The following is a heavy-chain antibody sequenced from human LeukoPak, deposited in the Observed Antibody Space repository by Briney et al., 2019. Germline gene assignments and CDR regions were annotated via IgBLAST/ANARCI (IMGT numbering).Heavy chain of an antibody. V-gene: IGHV4-31*03. CDR2: IYYSGST. Sequence: SETLSLTCTVSGGSINSGGYYWSWLRPHPGKGLEWVGYIYYSGSTNYNPSLKSRVTMSVDTAKNQFSLKVSSVTAADTAVYYCARARGYCSGGRCYLVDYWGQGTLVTVSS. CDR1: GGSINSGGYY. D-gene: IGHD2-15*01. J-gene: IGHJ4*02. CDR3: ARARGYCSGGRCYLVDY.